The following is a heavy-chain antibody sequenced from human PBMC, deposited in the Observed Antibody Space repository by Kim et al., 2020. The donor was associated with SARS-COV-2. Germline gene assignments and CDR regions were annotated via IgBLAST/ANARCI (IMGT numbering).Heavy chain of an antibody. CDR1: GGSISSSSYY. J-gene: IGHJ3*02. V-gene: IGHV4-39*01. CDR3: ARLSLRSWAFDI. D-gene: IGHD4-17*01. CDR2: IYYSGST. Sequence: SETLSLTCTVSGGSISSSSYYWGWIRQPPGKGLEWIGSIYYSGSTYYNPSLKSRVTISVDTSKNQFSVKLSSVTAADTAVYYCARLSLRSWAFDIWGQGTMVTVSS.